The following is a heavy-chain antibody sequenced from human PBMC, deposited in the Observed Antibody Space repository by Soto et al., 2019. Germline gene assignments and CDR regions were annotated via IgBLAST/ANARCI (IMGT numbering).Heavy chain of an antibody. CDR2: IIPIFGTA. Sequence: QVQLVQSGAEVKKPGSSVKVSCKASGGTFSSYTISWVRQAPGQGLEWMGGIIPIFGTANYAQKFQGRVTITADESTSTAYMELSSLRSEDTAVYYCASEYSSGWPLDYYGMDVWGQGTTVTVSS. J-gene: IGHJ6*02. CDR3: ASEYSSGWPLDYYGMDV. V-gene: IGHV1-69*01. CDR1: GGTFSSYT. D-gene: IGHD6-19*01.